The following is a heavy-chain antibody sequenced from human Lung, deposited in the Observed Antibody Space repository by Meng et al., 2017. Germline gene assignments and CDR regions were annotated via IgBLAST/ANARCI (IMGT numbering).Heavy chain of an antibody. Sequence: QVHLQQTGPGLVKPSPTQPLPCAISGDSVSSNSAAWHWIRQSPSRGLEWLGRTYYRSKWYNGYAVSVRSLITINPDTSKNQFSLQLNSVTPEDTAVYYCARRQQWLDSWGQGTLVTVSS. CDR1: GDSVSSNSAA. V-gene: IGHV6-1*01. D-gene: IGHD6-19*01. CDR3: ARRQQWLDS. CDR2: TYYRSKWYN. J-gene: IGHJ4*02.